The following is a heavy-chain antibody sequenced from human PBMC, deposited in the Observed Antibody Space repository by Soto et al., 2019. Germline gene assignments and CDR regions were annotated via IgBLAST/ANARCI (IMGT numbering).Heavy chain of an antibody. V-gene: IGHV4-34*01. CDR2: SNHSVSP. Sequence: QVPLQPWGAALLTPSETLSLTCAVYGGSFSGYYWSWIRQPPGKGLEWIGESNHSVSPNYNPSLKSRDTISVDRSKNQFSRNLSSVTASDAAVEYCARGLPGRSRIDYWGQGTLVTVSS. J-gene: IGHJ4*02. CDR1: GGSFSGYY. CDR3: ARGLPGRSRIDY.